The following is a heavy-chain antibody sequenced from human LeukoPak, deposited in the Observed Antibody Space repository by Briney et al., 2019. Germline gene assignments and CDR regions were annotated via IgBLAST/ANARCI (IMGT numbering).Heavy chain of an antibody. CDR1: GFTVSSNY. Sequence: GGSLRLSCAASGFTVSSNYMSWVRQAPGKGLEWVSVIFSGGSTYYADSVKGRFTISRDNSKNTLYLQMNSLRAEDTAVYYCARENDMGYCSGGRCYKGYNAMDVWGQGTTVTVSS. V-gene: IGHV3-53*01. J-gene: IGHJ6*02. CDR3: ARENDMGYCSGGRCYKGYNAMDV. CDR2: IFSGGST. D-gene: IGHD2-15*01.